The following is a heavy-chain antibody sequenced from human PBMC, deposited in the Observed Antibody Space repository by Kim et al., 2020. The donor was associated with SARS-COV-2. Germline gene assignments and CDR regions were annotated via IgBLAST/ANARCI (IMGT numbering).Heavy chain of an antibody. Sequence: SETLSLTCTVSGGSISSSSYYWGWIRQPPGKGREWIGSIYYSGSTYYNPSLKSRVTISVDSYKNQFSLKLSFVPAAATAVYCCERFDGEFGGGPNDY. V-gene: IGHV4-39*07. D-gene: IGHD3-10*01. J-gene: IGHJ4*01. CDR3: ERFDGEFGGGPNDY. CDR2: IYYSGST. CDR1: GGSISSSSYY.